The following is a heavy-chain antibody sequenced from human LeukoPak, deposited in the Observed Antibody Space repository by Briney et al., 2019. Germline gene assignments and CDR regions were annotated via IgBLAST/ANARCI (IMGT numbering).Heavy chain of an antibody. D-gene: IGHD3-22*01. V-gene: IGHV3-9*01. CDR2: IRWSSGTI. Sequence: GGSLRLSCAASGFTFVDYGMHWVRQAPGKGLEWVSDIRWSSGTIGYADSVKGRFIISRDNAKSSLYLQMNRLRAEDTALYYCTSDSLLNSGYHFFDYWGQGTLVAVSS. J-gene: IGHJ4*02. CDR1: GFTFVDYG. CDR3: TSDSLLNSGYHFFDY.